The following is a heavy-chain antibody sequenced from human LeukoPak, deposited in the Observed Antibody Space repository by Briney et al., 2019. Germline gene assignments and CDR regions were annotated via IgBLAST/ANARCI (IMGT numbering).Heavy chain of an antibody. Sequence: GASVKVSCKASGGTFSSYAISWVRQAPGQGLEWMGGIIPIFGTAHYAQKFQGRVTITADKSTSTAYMELSSLRSEDTAVYYCARVAISRSELPTQYYYYYGMDVWGKGTTATVSS. CDR1: GGTFSSYA. D-gene: IGHD3-10*01. J-gene: IGHJ6*04. V-gene: IGHV1-69*06. CDR2: IIPIFGTA. CDR3: ARVAISRSELPTQYYYYYGMDV.